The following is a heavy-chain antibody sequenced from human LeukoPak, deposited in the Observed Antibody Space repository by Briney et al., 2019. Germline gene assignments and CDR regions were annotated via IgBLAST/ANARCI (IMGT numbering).Heavy chain of an antibody. CDR3: ARHSSSWYRTEYFQH. D-gene: IGHD6-13*01. CDR1: GGSISSYY. J-gene: IGHJ1*01. CDR2: IYYSGST. Sequence: SETLSLTCTVSGGSISSYYWSWIRQPPGKGLEWIGYIYYSGSTNYNPSLKSRVTIPVDTSKNQFSLKLSSVTAADTAVYYCARHSSSWYRTEYFQHWGQGTLVTVSS. V-gene: IGHV4-59*08.